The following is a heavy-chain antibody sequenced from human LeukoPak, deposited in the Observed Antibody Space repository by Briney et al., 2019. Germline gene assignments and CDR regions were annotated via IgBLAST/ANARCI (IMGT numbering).Heavy chain of an antibody. Sequence: PSETLSLTCTVSGGSISSYYWSWIRQPPGKGLEWIGYIYYSGSTNYNPSLKSRVTISVDTSKNQFSLKLSSVTAADTAVYYCARDLSFIWTGGYNWFDPWGQGTLVTVSS. CDR1: GGSISSYY. J-gene: IGHJ5*02. CDR3: ARDLSFIWTGGYNWFDP. V-gene: IGHV4-59*01. CDR2: IYYSGST. D-gene: IGHD3/OR15-3a*01.